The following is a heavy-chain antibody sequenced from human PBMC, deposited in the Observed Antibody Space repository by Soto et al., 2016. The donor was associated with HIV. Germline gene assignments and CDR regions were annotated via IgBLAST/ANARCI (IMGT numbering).Heavy chain of an antibody. J-gene: IGHJ4*02. CDR2: IDDSGGST. CDR1: GFTFSSYA. V-gene: IGHV3-23*01. Sequence: EVQLLESGGGLVQPGGSLRLSCAASGFTFSSYAMSWVRQAPGKGLEWVSAIDDSGGSTFYADSVKGRFTTSRDNSKNTLYLQMNNLRAEDTAVYYCAKGGSNFDYWGQGTLVTVSS. CDR3: AKGGSNFDY.